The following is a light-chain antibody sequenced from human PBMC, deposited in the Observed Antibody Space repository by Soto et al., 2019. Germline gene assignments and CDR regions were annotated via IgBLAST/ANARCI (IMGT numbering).Light chain of an antibody. Sequence: EIVLTQSPDTLSLSPGERATLSCRASQRVTNTNSAWYQQKPGQAPRLLIYYASNRATGIPDRFSGSGSGKDFTLTISRLEPEDLAVYSCQQYGSSYTFGQGTKLEI. V-gene: IGKV3-20*01. CDR1: QRVTNTN. CDR2: YAS. J-gene: IGKJ2*01. CDR3: QQYGSSYT.